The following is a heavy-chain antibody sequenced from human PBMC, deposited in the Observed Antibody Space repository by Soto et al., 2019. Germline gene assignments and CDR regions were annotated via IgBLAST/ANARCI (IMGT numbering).Heavy chain of an antibody. Sequence: SLRLSCVASGFTFISSFMGWIRQAPGKGLEWVANINQDGGVTYYVDSVEGRFTISRDNTKDSLYLQVNSLRGEYTAIYYCARYYPGSGGYFFDYWGQGTPVTVSS. CDR1: GFTFISSF. V-gene: IGHV3-7*03. CDR2: INQDGGVT. CDR3: ARYYPGSGGYFFDY. J-gene: IGHJ4*02. D-gene: IGHD6-19*01.